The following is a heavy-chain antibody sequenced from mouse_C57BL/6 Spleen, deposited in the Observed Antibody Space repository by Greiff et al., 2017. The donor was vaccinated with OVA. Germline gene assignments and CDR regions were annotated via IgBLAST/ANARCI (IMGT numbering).Heavy chain of an antibody. V-gene: IGHV1-26*01. D-gene: IGHD4-1*01. CDR2: INPNNGGT. J-gene: IGHJ4*01. Sequence: VQLQQSGPELVKPGASVKISCKASGYTFTDYYMNWVKQSHGKSLEWIGDINPNNGGTSYNQKFKGKATLTVDKSSSTAYMELRSLTSEDSAVYYCARSGHLGPSMDYWGQGTSVTVSS. CDR3: ARSGHLGPSMDY. CDR1: GYTFTDYY.